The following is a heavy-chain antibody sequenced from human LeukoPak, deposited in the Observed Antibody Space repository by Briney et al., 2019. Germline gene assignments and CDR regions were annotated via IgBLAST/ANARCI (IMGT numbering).Heavy chain of an antibody. Sequence: SVKVSCKASGGTFSSYAISWVRQAPGQGLEWMGGIIPIFGTANYAQKFQGRVTITTDESTSTAYMELSSLRSEDTAVYYCAREGSMTAAFDYWGQGTLVTVS. CDR2: IIPIFGTA. CDR3: AREGSMTAAFDY. D-gene: IGHD2-21*02. V-gene: IGHV1-69*05. CDR1: GGTFSSYA. J-gene: IGHJ4*02.